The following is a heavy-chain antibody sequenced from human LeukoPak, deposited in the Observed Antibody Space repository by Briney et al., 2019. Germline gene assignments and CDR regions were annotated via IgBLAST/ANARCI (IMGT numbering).Heavy chain of an antibody. J-gene: IGHJ5*02. CDR1: GGSISSSNW. V-gene: IGHV4-4*02. Sequence: SETLSLTCAVSGGSISSSNWWSWVRQPPGKGLEWIGYIYYSGSTNYNPSLKSRVTISVDTSKNQFSLKLSSVTAADTAVYYCARGEVSRWLHGGGIDPWGQGTLVTVSS. CDR2: IYYSGST. D-gene: IGHD5-24*01. CDR3: ARGEVSRWLHGGGIDP.